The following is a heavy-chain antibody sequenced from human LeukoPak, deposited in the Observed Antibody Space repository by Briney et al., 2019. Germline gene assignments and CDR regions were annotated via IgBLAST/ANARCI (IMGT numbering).Heavy chain of an antibody. J-gene: IGHJ4*02. V-gene: IGHV3-30-3*01. Sequence: GRSLRLSCAASGFTFSSYAMHWVRQAPGKGLEWVAVISYDGSNKYYADSVKGRFTISRDNSKNTLYLQMNSLRAEDTAVYYCAIDSLRYVDWLFEDYFDYWGQGALVTVSS. CDR3: AIDSLRYVDWLFEDYFDY. D-gene: IGHD3-9*01. CDR2: ISYDGSNK. CDR1: GFTFSSYA.